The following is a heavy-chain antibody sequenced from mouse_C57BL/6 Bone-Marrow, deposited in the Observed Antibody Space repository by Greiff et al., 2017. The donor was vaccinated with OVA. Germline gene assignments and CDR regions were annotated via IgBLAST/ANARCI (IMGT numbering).Heavy chain of an antibody. CDR1: GFTFSSYA. CDR3: TRDIYYYGSSLDFDY. CDR2: ISSGGDYI. D-gene: IGHD1-1*01. J-gene: IGHJ2*01. Sequence: EVQLVESGEGLVKPGGSLKLSCAASGFTFSSYAMSWVRQTPEKRLEWVAYISSGGDYISYADTVKGRFTISRDNARNTLYLQMSSLKSEDTAMYYCTRDIYYYGSSLDFDYWGQGTTLTVSS. V-gene: IGHV5-9-1*02.